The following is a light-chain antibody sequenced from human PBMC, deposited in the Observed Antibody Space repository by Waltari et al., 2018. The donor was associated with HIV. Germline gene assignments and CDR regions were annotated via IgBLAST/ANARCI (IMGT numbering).Light chain of an antibody. CDR2: SDN. V-gene: IGLV1-44*01. CDR1: RSNIGNNS. J-gene: IGLJ2*01. CDR3: GSWDDNLNGL. Sequence: QSVLPQPPSASGTVGQRVTISCSGGRSNIGNNSVKWFKTVPGTAPKPLIFSDNQRPSGVPARFSGSKSGTSASLAISGLQSDDEADYYCGSWDDNLNGLFGGGTKLTVL.